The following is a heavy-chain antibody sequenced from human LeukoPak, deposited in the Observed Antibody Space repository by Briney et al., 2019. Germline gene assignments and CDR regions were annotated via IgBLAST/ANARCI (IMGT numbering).Heavy chain of an antibody. D-gene: IGHD3-3*01. Sequence: GRSLRLSCAASGFTFSSYAMHWVRQAPGKGLEWVAVISYDGSNKYYADSVKGRFTISRDNSKNTLYLQMNSLRAEDTAVYYCARGRLLRFLEWLLGYWGQGTLVTVSS. CDR3: ARGRLLRFLEWLLGY. J-gene: IGHJ4*02. V-gene: IGHV3-30-3*01. CDR1: GFTFSSYA. CDR2: ISYDGSNK.